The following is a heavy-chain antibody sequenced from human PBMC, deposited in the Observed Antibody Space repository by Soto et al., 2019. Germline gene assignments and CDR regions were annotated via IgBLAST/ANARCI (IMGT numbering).Heavy chain of an antibody. J-gene: IGHJ6*02. V-gene: IGHV1-69*12. CDR1: GGSFSSNA. D-gene: IGHD2-8*01. CDR2: IIPILGTT. CDR3: STDRVMRGNSYYYGIDV. Sequence: QVQLVQSGAEVKKPSSSVKVSCKASGGSFSSNAISWVRQAPGQGLEWMGVIIPILGTTTYAQKFQARDTITADESTTTAYMALSSLRSDDTAVYFCSTDRVMRGNSYYYGIDVWGQGTTVTVSS.